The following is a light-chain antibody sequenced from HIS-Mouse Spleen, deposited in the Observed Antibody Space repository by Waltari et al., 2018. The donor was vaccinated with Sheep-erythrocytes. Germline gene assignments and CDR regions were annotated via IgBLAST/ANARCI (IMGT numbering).Light chain of an antibody. Sequence: EIVLTQSPATLSLSPGERATLSCRASQSVSSYLAWYQQQPGQAPRLLIYDASNRATGIPARFSGSGSGTDVTLTISSLEPEDFAVYYCQQRSNWYTFGQGTKLEIK. V-gene: IGKV3-11*01. J-gene: IGKJ2*01. CDR3: QQRSNWYT. CDR2: DAS. CDR1: QSVSSY.